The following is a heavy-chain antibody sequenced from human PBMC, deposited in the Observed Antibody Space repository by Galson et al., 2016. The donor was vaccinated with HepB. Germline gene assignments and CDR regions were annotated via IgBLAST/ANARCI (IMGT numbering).Heavy chain of an antibody. CDR2: ISGTSTKT. Sequence: SLRLSCAASGFTFSSYSMNWVRLAPGKGLEWVSYISGTSTKTYYADFVKGRFTISRDNAKNSLYLQMNSLRAADTAIYYCAREAGYRDSSAIYPRFDPWGQGTLVTVSS. CDR1: GFTFSSYS. D-gene: IGHD3-22*01. CDR3: AREAGYRDSSAIYPRFDP. J-gene: IGHJ5*02. V-gene: IGHV3-48*01.